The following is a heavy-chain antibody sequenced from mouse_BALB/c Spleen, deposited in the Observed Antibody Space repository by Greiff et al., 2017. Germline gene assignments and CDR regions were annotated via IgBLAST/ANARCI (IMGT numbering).Heavy chain of an antibody. CDR2: ISSGSSTI. J-gene: IGHJ2*01. V-gene: IGHV5-17*02. CDR3: ARRGQLGLQVDY. CDR1: GFTFSSFG. Sequence: EVQLQESGGGLVQPGGSRKLSCAASGFTFSSFGMHWVRQAPEKGLEWVAYISSGSSTIYYADTVKGRFTISRDNPKNTLFLQMTSLRSEDTAMYYCARRGQLGLQVDYWGQGTTLTVSS. D-gene: IGHD3-1*01.